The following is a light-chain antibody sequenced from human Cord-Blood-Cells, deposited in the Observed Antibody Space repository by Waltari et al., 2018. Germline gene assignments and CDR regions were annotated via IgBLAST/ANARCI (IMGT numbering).Light chain of an antibody. V-gene: IGKV2-29*01. CDR1: QSLLHSDGKTY. CDR2: WAS. J-gene: IGKJ1*01. Sequence: DIVMTQTPLSLSVTPGQPASISCKSSQSLLHSDGKTYLYWYLQKPGQSPKLLIYWASTRESGVPGRFSGSGSGTDFTLTISSLQAEDVAVYYCQQYYSTPPTFGQGTKWKSN. CDR3: QQYYSTPPT.